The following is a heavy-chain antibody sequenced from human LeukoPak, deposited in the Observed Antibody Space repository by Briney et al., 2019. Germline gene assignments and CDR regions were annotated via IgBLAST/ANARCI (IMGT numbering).Heavy chain of an antibody. CDR1: GFTFSSYA. Sequence: GGSLRLSCAASGFTFSSYAMSWVRQAPGKGLEWVSAISGSGGSTYYADSVKGRFTISRDNSKNTLYLQMNSLRAEDTAVYYCVAFGGVIAPPKADYWGQGTLVTVSS. V-gene: IGHV3-23*01. CDR2: ISGSGGST. J-gene: IGHJ4*02. CDR3: VAFGGVIAPPKADY. D-gene: IGHD3-16*02.